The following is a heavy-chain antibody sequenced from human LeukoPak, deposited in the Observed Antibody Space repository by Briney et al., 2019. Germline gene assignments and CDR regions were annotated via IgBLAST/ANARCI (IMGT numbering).Heavy chain of an antibody. Sequence: ASVKVSCKASGYTFTSYYMHWVRQAPGQGLEWMGIINPSGGSTSYAQKFQGRVTMTRDTSTSTVYMELSSLRTEDTAVYYCARAMGDYSNYFGLGYWGQGTLVTVSS. CDR1: GYTFTSYY. CDR2: INPSGGST. CDR3: ARAMGDYSNYFGLGY. V-gene: IGHV1-46*01. J-gene: IGHJ4*02. D-gene: IGHD4-4*01.